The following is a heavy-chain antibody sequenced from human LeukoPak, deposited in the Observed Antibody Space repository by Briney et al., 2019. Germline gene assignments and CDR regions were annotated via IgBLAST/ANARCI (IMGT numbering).Heavy chain of an antibody. D-gene: IGHD2-2*01. CDR2: SGTVGDT. Sequence: GGSLRLSCAASGFTSSAYDMHWVRQITGGGLEWVSTSGTVGDTFYSDSVKGRFTISRENAKNSVHLQMNSLRVEDSAIYFCVRAAMPYIINGRRFDYWGQGTLVTVSS. CDR1: GFTSSAYD. J-gene: IGHJ4*02. CDR3: VRAAMPYIINGRRFDY. V-gene: IGHV3-13*04.